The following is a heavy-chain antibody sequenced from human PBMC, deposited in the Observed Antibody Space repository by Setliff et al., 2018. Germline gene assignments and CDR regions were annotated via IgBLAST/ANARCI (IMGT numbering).Heavy chain of an antibody. Sequence: ASVKVSCKASGYTFSSYAMSWVRQAPGQGLEWMGWISTNTGNPTYAQGFTGRFVFSLDTSVSTAYLQISSLKAEDTAVYYCAREGEGSTFFPLDAFDIWGQGTMVTVSS. CDR3: AREGEGSTFFPLDAFDI. J-gene: IGHJ3*02. CDR1: GYTFSSYA. D-gene: IGHD3-16*01. V-gene: IGHV7-4-1*02. CDR2: ISTNTGNP.